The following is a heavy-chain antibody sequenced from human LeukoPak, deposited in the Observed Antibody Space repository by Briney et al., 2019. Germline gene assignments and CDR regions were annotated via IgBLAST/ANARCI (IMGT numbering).Heavy chain of an antibody. Sequence: GGSLRLSCAASGFTFSSYAMHWVRQAPGKGLEWVAVISYDGSNKYYADSVKGRFTISRDNSKNTLYLQMNSLRAEDTAVYYCVLIGATRYWGQGTLVTVSS. J-gene: IGHJ4*02. CDR2: ISYDGSNK. V-gene: IGHV3-30-3*01. CDR3: VLIGATRY. CDR1: GFTFSSYA. D-gene: IGHD1-26*01.